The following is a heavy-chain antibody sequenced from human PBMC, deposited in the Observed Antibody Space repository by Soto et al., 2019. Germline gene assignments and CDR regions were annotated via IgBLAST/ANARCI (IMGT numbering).Heavy chain of an antibody. Sequence: EVQLVESGGGLVQPGGSLRLSCAASGFKFNIYSMNWIRQAPGKGLEWSAYMTSDTKTIKYGDSVKGRFTISRDNDKYCVYLQMNSLRDEETGVYYCARSVEGHFDYWGQGTVVTVSA. J-gene: IGHJ4*02. CDR1: GFKFNIYS. CDR3: ARSVEGHFDY. CDR2: MTSDTKTI. V-gene: IGHV3-48*02. D-gene: IGHD6-19*01.